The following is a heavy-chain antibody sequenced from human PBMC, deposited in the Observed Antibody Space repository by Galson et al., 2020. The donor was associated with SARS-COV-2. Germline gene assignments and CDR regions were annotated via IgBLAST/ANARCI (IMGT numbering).Heavy chain of an antibody. CDR3: ARDRDIVVVPAAILFDY. D-gene: IGHD2-2*01. Sequence: ELDAGASLRLSCAASGFTFKSYAKPWPRQAPAKGLEWVAVISYDGSHKYYADSVKGRFTISRDNSKNTLYLQMNSLRAEDTAVYYCARDRDIVVVPAAILFDYWGQGTLVTVSS. CDR2: ISYDGSHK. J-gene: IGHJ4*02. V-gene: IGHV3-30*04. CDR1: GFTFKSYA.